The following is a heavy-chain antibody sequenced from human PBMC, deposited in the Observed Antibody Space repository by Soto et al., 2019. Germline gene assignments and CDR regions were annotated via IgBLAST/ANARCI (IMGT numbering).Heavy chain of an antibody. J-gene: IGHJ5*02. D-gene: IGHD2-2*01. V-gene: IGHV3-64*01. Sequence: EVQLVESGGGLVQPGGSLRLSCVASGFTLSSYAMRWVRQAPGKGLEYVSAISSNGGATYYANSVKGRFTISRDNSKNTLYLQMGSLRPEDMAVYYCATYCTSTTCYRAWGQGTLVTVSS. CDR2: ISSNGGAT. CDR3: ATYCTSTTCYRA. CDR1: GFTLSSYA.